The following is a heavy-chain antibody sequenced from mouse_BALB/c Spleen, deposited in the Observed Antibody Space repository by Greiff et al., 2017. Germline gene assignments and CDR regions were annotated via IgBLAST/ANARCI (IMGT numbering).Heavy chain of an antibody. CDR3: ARDKCGSSPFDY. J-gene: IGHJ2*01. Sequence: EVKLVESGGGLVQPGGSLRLSCATSGFTFTDYYMSWVRQPPGKALEWLGFIRNKANGYTTEYSASVKGRFTISRDNSQSILYLQMNTLRAEDSATYYCARDKCGSSPFDYWGQGTTLTVSA. V-gene: IGHV7-3*02. D-gene: IGHD1-1*01. CDR1: GFTFTDYY. CDR2: IRNKANGYTT.